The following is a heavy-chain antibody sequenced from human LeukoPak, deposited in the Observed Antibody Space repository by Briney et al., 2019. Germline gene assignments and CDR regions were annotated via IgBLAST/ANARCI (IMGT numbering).Heavy chain of an antibody. Sequence: PSETLSLTCAVYGGSFSGYYWSWVRQPPGKGLEWIGEINHSGSTNYNPALTSRGTISVDTSKNQFSLKLSSVTAADTAVYYCARGCSSTTCYYYWGQGTLVTVSS. J-gene: IGHJ4*02. V-gene: IGHV4-34*01. CDR2: INHSGST. CDR1: GGSFSGYY. D-gene: IGHD2-2*01. CDR3: ARGCSSTTCYYY.